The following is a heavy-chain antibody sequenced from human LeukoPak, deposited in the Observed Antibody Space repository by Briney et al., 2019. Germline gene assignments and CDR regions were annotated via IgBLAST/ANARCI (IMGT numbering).Heavy chain of an antibody. V-gene: IGHV1-2*06. J-gene: IGHJ3*02. CDR3: AMQNCGYSYGCDAFDI. CDR1: GYTFTGYY. Sequence: GASVKVSCKASGYTFTGYYMHWVRQAPGQGLEWMGRINPNSGGTNYAQKFQGRVTMTRDTSISTAYMELSRLRSDDTAVYYCAMQNCGYSYGCDAFDIWGQGTMVTVSS. CDR2: INPNSGGT. D-gene: IGHD5-18*01.